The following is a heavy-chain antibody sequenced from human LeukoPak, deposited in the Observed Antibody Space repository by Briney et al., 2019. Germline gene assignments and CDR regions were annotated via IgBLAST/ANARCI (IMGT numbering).Heavy chain of an antibody. CDR1: GFTFSSYE. J-gene: IGHJ4*02. CDR3: AKVDMGAVAGTFDY. D-gene: IGHD6-19*01. V-gene: IGHV3-48*03. Sequence: GGSLRLSCAASGFTFSSYEMNWVRQAPGKGLEWVSYISSSGSTIYYADSVKGRFTISRDNSKNTLYLQMNSLRAEDTAVYYCAKVDMGAVAGTFDYWGQGTLVTVSS. CDR2: ISSSGSTI.